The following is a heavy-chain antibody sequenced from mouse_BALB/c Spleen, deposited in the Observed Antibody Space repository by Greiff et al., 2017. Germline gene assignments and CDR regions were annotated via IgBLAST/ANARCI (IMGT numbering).Heavy chain of an antibody. Sequence: DVKLQESGPGLVKPSQSLSLTCSVTGYSITSGYYWNWIRQFPGNKLEWMGYISYDGSNNYNPSLKNRISITRDTSKNQFFLKLNSVTTEDTATYYCARGGNYPYAMDYWGQGTSVTVSS. V-gene: IGHV3-6*02. CDR1: GYSITSGYY. J-gene: IGHJ4*01. D-gene: IGHD2-1*01. CDR3: ARGGNYPYAMDY. CDR2: ISYDGSN.